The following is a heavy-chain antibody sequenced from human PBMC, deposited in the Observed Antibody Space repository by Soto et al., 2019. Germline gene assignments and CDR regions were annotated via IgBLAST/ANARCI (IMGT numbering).Heavy chain of an antibody. V-gene: IGHV3-30*03. CDR3: ASFLDRTISRDYYYGMDL. D-gene: IGHD3-22*01. J-gene: IGHJ6*02. Sequence: GGSLRLSCVGSGLTFSKYGMRWVRQAAGRGLEWVAVISPDGGNKYYGGSVKGRYAHSRDNTNGSLSLQMNNMKLGDTATYYCASFLDRTISRDYYYGMDLWGQGTTVTVSS. CDR2: ISPDGGNK. CDR1: GLTFSKYG.